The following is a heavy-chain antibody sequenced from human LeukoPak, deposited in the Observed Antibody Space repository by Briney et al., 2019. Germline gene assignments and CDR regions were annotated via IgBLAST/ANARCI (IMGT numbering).Heavy chain of an antibody. CDR3: ARSVQLWPNL. CDR1: GDSISSSSYY. Sequence: SETLSLTCTVSGDSISSSSYYWGWIRQPPGKGLEWIGSIYYSGSTYYNPSLRSRVTISVDTSKNQFSLKLSSVTAADTAMYYCARSVQLWPNLWGQGTLVTVSS. CDR2: IYYSGST. D-gene: IGHD5-18*01. V-gene: IGHV4-39*07. J-gene: IGHJ4*02.